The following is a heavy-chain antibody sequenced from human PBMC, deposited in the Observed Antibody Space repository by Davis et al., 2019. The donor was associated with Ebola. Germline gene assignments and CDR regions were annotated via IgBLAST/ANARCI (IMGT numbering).Heavy chain of an antibody. Sequence: ASVKVSCKASGYTFTSYYMHWVRQAPGQGLEWMGIINPSGGSTSYAQKFQGRVTMTRDTSTSTVYMEPSSLRSEYTAVYYCARDGGGSYYAVLNFDYWGQGTLVTVSS. CDR3: ARDGGGSYYAVLNFDY. CDR1: GYTFTSYY. V-gene: IGHV1-46*01. J-gene: IGHJ4*02. D-gene: IGHD1-26*01. CDR2: INPSGGST.